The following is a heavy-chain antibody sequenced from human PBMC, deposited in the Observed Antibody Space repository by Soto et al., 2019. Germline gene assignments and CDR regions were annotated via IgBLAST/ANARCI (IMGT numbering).Heavy chain of an antibody. D-gene: IGHD1-20*01. V-gene: IGHV4-59*01. J-gene: IGHJ5*02. Sequence: ETLSLTCTVSGGSISSYYWSWIRQPPGKGLEWIGYIYYSGSTNYNPSLKSRVTISVDTSKNQFSLKLSSVTAADTAVYYCARLIITGTVDWFDPWGQGTLVTVSS. CDR3: ARLIITGTVDWFDP. CDR1: GGSISSYY. CDR2: IYYSGST.